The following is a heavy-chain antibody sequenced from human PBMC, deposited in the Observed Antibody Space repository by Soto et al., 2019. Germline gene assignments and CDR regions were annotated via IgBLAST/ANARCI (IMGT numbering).Heavy chain of an antibody. V-gene: IGHV3-7*01. Sequence: GSLRLCCADSGFTFSDSWMDWVRQARGKGSEWVANIKQDGSEKNYVDSVKGRFTISRDNAKNSLYLQMNSVRAEDTAVYYCASLGRHGWGQGTTVTVSS. CDR3: ASLGRHG. J-gene: IGHJ6*02. CDR1: GFTFSDSW. CDR2: IKQDGSEK. D-gene: IGHD3-16*01.